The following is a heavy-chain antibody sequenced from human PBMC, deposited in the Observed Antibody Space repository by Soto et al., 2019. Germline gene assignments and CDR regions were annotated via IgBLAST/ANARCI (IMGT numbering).Heavy chain of an antibody. D-gene: IGHD3-10*01. V-gene: IGHV3-23*01. J-gene: IGHJ6*02. CDR2: ISGSGGST. CDR3: AKGLRRLLRTQYYYGLDV. Sequence: EVQLLESGGGLVQPGGSLRLSCAASGFTFSPYAMSWVRQAPGKGLGWVSSISGSGGSTNYADSVKGRFTVSRDNSKRTLSLQMNSLREEDTAIYYCAKGLRRLLRTQYYYGLDVWGRGTTVTVSS. CDR1: GFTFSPYA.